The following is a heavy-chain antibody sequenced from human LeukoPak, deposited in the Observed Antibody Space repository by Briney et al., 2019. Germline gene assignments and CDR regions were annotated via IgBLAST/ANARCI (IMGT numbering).Heavy chain of an antibody. CDR3: ATSAAYCLDY. D-gene: IGHD1-26*01. CDR1: GGSISSFDW. Sequence: SETLSLTCAVSGGSISSFDWWSWVRQPPGKGPEWIGETHHNGGTNYNPSLKSRVTISEDKSKNQLSLQLTSVTAADTAIYYCATSAAYCLDYWGQGTLVTVSS. J-gene: IGHJ4*02. V-gene: IGHV4-4*02. CDR2: THHNGGT.